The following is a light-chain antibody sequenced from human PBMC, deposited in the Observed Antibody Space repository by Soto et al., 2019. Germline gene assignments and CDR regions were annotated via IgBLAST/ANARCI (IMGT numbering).Light chain of an antibody. CDR3: QQYGSLFT. V-gene: IGKV3-20*01. CDR1: QSVSSTY. J-gene: IGKJ3*01. Sequence: EIVLTQSPGTLSLSPGERATLSCRTSQSVSSTYLAWYQQKPGQAPRLLIYGASSRATGIPDRFSGSGSGTDFPLTISRLEPEYFAVYYCQQYGSLFTFGPGTKLDIK. CDR2: GAS.